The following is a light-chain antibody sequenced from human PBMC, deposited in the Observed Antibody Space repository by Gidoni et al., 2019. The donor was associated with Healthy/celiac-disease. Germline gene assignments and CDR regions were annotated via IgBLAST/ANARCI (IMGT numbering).Light chain of an antibody. CDR1: QSVSSY. J-gene: IGKJ5*01. CDR3: QQRRNWILIA. V-gene: IGKV3-11*01. CDR2: DAS. Sequence: VLTQSQATLSWSPAERSTLSCRASQSVSSYLAWYQQQPGQAPRLLIYDASNRVTGIPARLSGGGSGTEFVLTISSLEPEDFAVDYCQQRRNWILIAFGQGTRLEIK.